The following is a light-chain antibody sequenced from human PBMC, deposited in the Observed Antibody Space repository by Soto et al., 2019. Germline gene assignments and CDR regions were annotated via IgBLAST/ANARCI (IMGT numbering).Light chain of an antibody. Sequence: IQITQSPSSLSASVGDRVTITCRASQSISSYLNWYQQKPGKAPKLLIYAASSLQSGVPSRFSGSGSGTDFTLTISSLQPEDFATYYCQQSYGTPGTFGQGTKVDIK. CDR1: QSISSY. J-gene: IGKJ1*01. V-gene: IGKV1-39*01. CDR3: QQSYGTPGT. CDR2: AAS.